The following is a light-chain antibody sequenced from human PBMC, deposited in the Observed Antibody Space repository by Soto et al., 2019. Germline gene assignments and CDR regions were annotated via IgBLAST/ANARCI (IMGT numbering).Light chain of an antibody. V-gene: IGLV1-40*01. CDR3: QSYDSSLSGPPGGVV. CDR1: SSNIGAGYD. J-gene: IGLJ2*01. Sequence: QSVLTQPPSVSGAPGQRVTISCTGSSSNIGAGYDVHWYQQLPGTAPKLLIYGNSNRPSGVPDRFSGSKSGTSASLAITGLQAEDEADYYWQSYDSSLSGPPGGVVFGGGTKLTVL. CDR2: GNS.